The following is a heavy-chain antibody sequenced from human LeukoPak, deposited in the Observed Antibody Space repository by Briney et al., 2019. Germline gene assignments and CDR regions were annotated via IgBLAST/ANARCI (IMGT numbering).Heavy chain of an antibody. CDR1: GYTFTSYY. CDR3: ARDRWAYYDSSGYFNWFDP. J-gene: IGHJ5*02. CDR2: ISAYNGNT. V-gene: IGHV1-18*04. D-gene: IGHD3-22*01. Sequence: ASVTVSFKASGYTFTSYYVHWVRQAPGQGLEWMGWISAYNGNTNYAQKLQGRVTMTTDTSTSTAYMELRSLRSDDTAVYYCARDRWAYYDSSGYFNWFDPWGQGTLVTVSS.